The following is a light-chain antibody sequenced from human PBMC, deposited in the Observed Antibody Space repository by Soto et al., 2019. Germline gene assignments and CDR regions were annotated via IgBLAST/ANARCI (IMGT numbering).Light chain of an antibody. Sequence: QSALTQPASVSGSPGQSITISCTGTSSDVGGFKYVSWYQQHPDRAPRLMIYEVNNRPSGVSNRFSGSKSGNTASLTISGLQAEDEAHSYCSSYTSGDTLLIFGGGTQLTVL. CDR3: SSYTSGDTLLI. V-gene: IGLV2-14*01. J-gene: IGLJ2*01. CDR2: EVN. CDR1: SSDVGGFKY.